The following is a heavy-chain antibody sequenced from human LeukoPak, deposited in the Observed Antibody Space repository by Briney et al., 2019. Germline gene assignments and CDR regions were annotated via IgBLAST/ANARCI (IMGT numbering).Heavy chain of an antibody. CDR3: ARVGLVHLQDGAFDI. V-gene: IGHV4-39*07. CDR1: GGSISSSSYY. J-gene: IGHJ3*02. D-gene: IGHD5-24*01. CDR2: IYYSGST. Sequence: SETLSLTCTVSGGSISSSSYYWGWIRQPPGKGLEWIGSIYYSGSTYYNPSLKSRVTISVDTSKNQFSLKLSSVTAADTAVYYCARVGLVHLQDGAFDIWGQGTMVTVSS.